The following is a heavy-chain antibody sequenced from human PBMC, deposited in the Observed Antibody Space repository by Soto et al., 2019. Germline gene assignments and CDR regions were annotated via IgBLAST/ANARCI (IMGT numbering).Heavy chain of an antibody. CDR1: GYTFTSYA. V-gene: IGHV1-3*01. Sequence: ASVKVSCKASGYTFTSYAMHWVRQAPGQRLEWMGWINAGNGNTKYSQKFQGRVTITRDTSASTAYMELSSLRSEDTAVYYCAREDSGYTGAFDIWGQGTMVTVS. J-gene: IGHJ3*02. CDR3: AREDSGYTGAFDI. D-gene: IGHD6-13*01. CDR2: INAGNGNT.